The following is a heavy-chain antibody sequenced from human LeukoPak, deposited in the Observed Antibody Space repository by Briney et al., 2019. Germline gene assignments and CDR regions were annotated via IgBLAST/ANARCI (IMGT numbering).Heavy chain of an antibody. J-gene: IGHJ4*01. CDR1: GYTFTSYG. CDR2: ISAYNGNT. Sequence: GASVKVSCKASGYTFTSYGISWVRQAPGQGLEWMGWISAYNGNTNYAQKLQGRVTMTTDTSTSTAYMELRSLRSDDTAVYYCARDDIVVVVAATGNFDYWGHGTLVTVSS. V-gene: IGHV1-18*01. D-gene: IGHD2-15*01. CDR3: ARDDIVVVVAATGNFDY.